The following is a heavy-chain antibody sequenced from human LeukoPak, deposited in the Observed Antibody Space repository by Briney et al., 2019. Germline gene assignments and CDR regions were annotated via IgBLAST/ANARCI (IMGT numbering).Heavy chain of an antibody. CDR1: GYTFTSYD. CDR2: MNPNSGNT. J-gene: IGHJ4*02. CDR3: ARASSSGGWYYFDY. D-gene: IGHD2-15*01. V-gene: IGHV1-8*01. Sequence: ASVKVSCKASGYTFTSYDINWVRQATGQGLEWMGWMNPNSGNTGYAQKFQGRVTMTRNTSISTAYMEPSSLRSEDTAVYYCARASSSGGWYYFDYWGQGTLVTVSS.